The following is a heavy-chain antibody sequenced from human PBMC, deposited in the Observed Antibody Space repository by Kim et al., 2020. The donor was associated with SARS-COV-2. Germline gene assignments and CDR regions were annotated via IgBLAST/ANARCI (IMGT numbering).Heavy chain of an antibody. Sequence: DYADSVKVRFTISRDDSKSTVYLQMNSLRVDDTAVYYCAKALNQWGGFDYWGQGTLVTVSS. D-gene: IGHD1-26*01. CDR3: AKALNQWGGFDY. J-gene: IGHJ4*02. V-gene: IGHV3-23*03.